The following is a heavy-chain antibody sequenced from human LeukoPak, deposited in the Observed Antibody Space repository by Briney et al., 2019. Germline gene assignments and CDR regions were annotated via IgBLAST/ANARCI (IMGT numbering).Heavy chain of an antibody. J-gene: IGHJ3*02. CDR2: INAGNGNT. V-gene: IGHV1-3*01. CDR3: ARPLLSMSGGAFDI. Sequence: WASVKVSCKASGYTFTSYAMHWVRQAPGQRLEWMGWINAGNGNTKYSQKFQGRVNITRETSASTAYMELSSLRSEDTAVYYCARPLLSMSGGAFDIWGQGTMVTVSS. D-gene: IGHD2-21*02. CDR1: GYTFTSYA.